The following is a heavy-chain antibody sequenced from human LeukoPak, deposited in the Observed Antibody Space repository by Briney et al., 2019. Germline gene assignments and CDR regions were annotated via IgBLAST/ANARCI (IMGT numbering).Heavy chain of an antibody. CDR3: ARVISAPFDY. D-gene: IGHD3/OR15-3a*01. CDR2: INHSGST. CDR1: GGSFSGYY. J-gene: IGHJ4*02. V-gene: IGHV4-34*01. Sequence: SETLSLTCAVSGGSFSGYYWSWIRQPPGKGLEWIGEINHSGSTNYNPSLKSRVTISVDTSKNQFSLKLSSVTAADTAVYYCARVISAPFDYWGQGTLVTVSS.